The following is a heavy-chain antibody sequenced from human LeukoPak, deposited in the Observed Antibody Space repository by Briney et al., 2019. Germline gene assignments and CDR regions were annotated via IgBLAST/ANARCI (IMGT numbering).Heavy chain of an antibody. Sequence: GASVKVSCKASGYTFTSYYMHWVRQAPGQGLEWMGIINPSGGSTSYAQKFQGRVTMTRDTSTSTVYMELSSLRSEDTAVCYCARDGITIFGVVIKAFDIWGQGTMVTVSS. D-gene: IGHD3-3*01. CDR1: GYTFTSYY. CDR3: ARDGITIFGVVIKAFDI. CDR2: INPSGGST. V-gene: IGHV1-46*01. J-gene: IGHJ3*02.